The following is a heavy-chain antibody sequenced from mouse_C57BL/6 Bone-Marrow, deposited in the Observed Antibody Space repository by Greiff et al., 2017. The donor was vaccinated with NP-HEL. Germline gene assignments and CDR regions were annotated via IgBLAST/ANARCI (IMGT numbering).Heavy chain of an antibody. CDR2: INPNNGGT. V-gene: IGHV1-22*01. CDR3: ARRYYGSTYWYFDV. CDR1: GYTFTDYN. J-gene: IGHJ1*03. D-gene: IGHD1-1*01. Sequence: EVKLMESGPELVKPGASVKMSCKASGYTFTDYNMHWVKQSHGKSLEWIGYINPNNGGTSYNQKFKGKATLTVNKSSSTAYMELRSLTSEDSAVYYCARRYYGSTYWYFDVWGTGTTVTVSS.